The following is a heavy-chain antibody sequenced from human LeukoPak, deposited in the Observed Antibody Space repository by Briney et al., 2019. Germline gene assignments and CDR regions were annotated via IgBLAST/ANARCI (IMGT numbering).Heavy chain of an antibody. CDR1: GFTFHDYA. D-gene: IGHD3-16*01. CDR2: ISWNSGSI. J-gene: IGHJ4*02. CDR3: AKDNGRGGNFDY. Sequence: GGSLRLSCAASGFTFHDYAMHWVRQAPGKGLEWVSGISWNSGSIGYADSVKGRFTISRGNAKNSLYLQMNSLRAEDTALYYCAKDNGRGGNFDYWGQGTLVTVSS. V-gene: IGHV3-9*01.